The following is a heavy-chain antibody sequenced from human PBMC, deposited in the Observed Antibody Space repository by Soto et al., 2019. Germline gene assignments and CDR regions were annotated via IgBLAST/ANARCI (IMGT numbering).Heavy chain of an antibody. CDR1: GFTFSDHA. Sequence: EVQLLESGGGLVQPGGSLRLSCTASGFTFSDHAMTWLRQAPGKGLEWLSGISGGGSGAYYADSVKGRSTVSRANSNNTLLRQIDSLRGEDTAVYYGAIDLWWYTHWGQGTLVTVSS. D-gene: IGHD2-15*01. CDR2: ISGGGSGA. J-gene: IGHJ4*02. V-gene: IGHV3-23*01. CDR3: AIDLWWYTH.